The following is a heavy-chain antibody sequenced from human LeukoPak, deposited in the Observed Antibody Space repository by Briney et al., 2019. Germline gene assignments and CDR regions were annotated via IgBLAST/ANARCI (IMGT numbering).Heavy chain of an antibody. CDR2: IKQDGSEK. V-gene: IGHV3-7*01. CDR1: GSTFSSYW. D-gene: IGHD3-16*01. J-gene: IGHJ4*02. Sequence: GGSLRLSCAASGSTFSSYWMSWVRQAPGKGLEWVANIKQDGSEKYYVDSVKGRFTISRDNAKNSLYLQMNSLRAEDTAVYYCAREIDHLGYFDYWGQGTLVTVSS. CDR3: AREIDHLGYFDY.